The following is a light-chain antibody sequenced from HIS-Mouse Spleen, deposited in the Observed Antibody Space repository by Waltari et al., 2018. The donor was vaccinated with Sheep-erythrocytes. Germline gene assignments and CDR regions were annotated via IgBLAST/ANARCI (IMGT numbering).Light chain of an antibody. CDR2: GTR. V-gene: IGLV1-40*01. Sequence: QSVLTQPPSVSGAPGQRVTISCTGSSSNIGAGYDVHWYQQLPGTAPKLLIYGTRNRPSGVLGRFSGSKSGTSASLAITGLQAEDEADYYCQSYDSSLSGSVFGGGTKLTVL. CDR3: QSYDSSLSGSV. CDR1: SSNIGAGYD. J-gene: IGLJ3*02.